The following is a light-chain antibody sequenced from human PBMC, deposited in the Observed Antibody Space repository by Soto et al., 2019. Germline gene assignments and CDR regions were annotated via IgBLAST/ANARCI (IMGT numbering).Light chain of an antibody. V-gene: IGKV3-11*01. J-gene: IGKJ2*01. CDR1: QSVSSY. CDR2: DAS. Sequence: EIVLTQSPATLSLYPGERATLSCRASQSVSSYLAWYQQKPGQAPRLLIYDASKRATGVPARFSGSGSGTDFTLTIGSLEPEDFAVYFCQQRSDWPPMYTFGQGTKLEIK. CDR3: QQRSDWPPMYT.